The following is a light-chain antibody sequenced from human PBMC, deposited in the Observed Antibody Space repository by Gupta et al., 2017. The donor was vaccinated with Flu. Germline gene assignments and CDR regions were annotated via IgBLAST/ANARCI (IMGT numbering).Light chain of an antibody. Sequence: QSVLTQPPSAYETPGQRVTISCSGSHSNIGSNYVYWYQHLPGTAPKLLIYRNNQRPSGVPDRFSGSKSGTSASLATIGLRSEDEADYYCAAWDDSRSGWVFGGGTKLTVL. V-gene: IGLV1-47*01. CDR1: HSNIGSNY. CDR2: RNN. CDR3: AAWDDSRSGWV. J-gene: IGLJ3*02.